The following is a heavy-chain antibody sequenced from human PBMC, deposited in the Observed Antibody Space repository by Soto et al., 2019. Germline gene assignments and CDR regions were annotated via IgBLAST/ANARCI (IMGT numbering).Heavy chain of an antibody. CDR3: ARVEHLPTQGFDP. Sequence: EVQLVESGGGLVQPGGSLSLSCAASGFIFSSYSMNWVRQAPGKGLEWVSYISSSSNTIYYADSVKGRFTISRDNAKNSLYLQMNSLRAEDTAVYYCARVEHLPTQGFDPWGQGTLVTVSS. CDR2: ISSSSNTI. V-gene: IGHV3-48*01. J-gene: IGHJ5*02. CDR1: GFIFSSYS.